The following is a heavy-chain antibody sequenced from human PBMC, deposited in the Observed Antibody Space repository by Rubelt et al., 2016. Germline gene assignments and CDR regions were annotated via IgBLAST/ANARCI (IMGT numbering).Heavy chain of an antibody. CDR3: ASSGFDYDILTGYYNYYGMDV. D-gene: IGHD3-9*01. CDR1: GYTFTSYA. J-gene: IGHJ6*02. Sequence: QVQLVQSGAEVKKPGASVKVSCKASGYTFTSYAMHWVRQAPGQRLEWMGWINAGNGNTKYSQKFQGVVTITRDTSASTAYMELSSLRSEDTAVYYCASSGFDYDILTGYYNYYGMDVWGQGTTVTVSS. V-gene: IGHV1-3*01. CDR2: INAGNGNT.